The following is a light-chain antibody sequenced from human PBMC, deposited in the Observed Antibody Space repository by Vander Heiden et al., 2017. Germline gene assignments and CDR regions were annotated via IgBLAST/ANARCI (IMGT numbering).Light chain of an antibody. CDR3: AAWDGSLATYL. V-gene: IGLV1-44*01. J-gene: IGLJ1*01. CDR2: SSN. Sequence: QSGLTQPPSASGTPGQRVTISCSGSSSNIESPTVNWYQLVPGTAPKLLIHSSNPRPSGVPDRFSGSKSGTSASLAIIGPQSEDEADYYCAAWDGSLATYLFGTGTEVSVL. CDR1: SSNIESPT.